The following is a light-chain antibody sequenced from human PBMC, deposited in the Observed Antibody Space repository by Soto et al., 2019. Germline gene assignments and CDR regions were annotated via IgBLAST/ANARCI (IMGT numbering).Light chain of an antibody. V-gene: IGLV7-43*01. Sequence: QAVVTQEPSLTVSPGGTVTLTCALSTGAVTNNNFPNWFQQKPGQAPRALIYSTSERHSWTPARFSGSLLGGKAALTLSGVQPEDEADYYYLLYYARSRFFGGGTKVTVL. J-gene: IGLJ2*01. CDR1: TGAVTNNNF. CDR3: LLYYARSRF. CDR2: STS.